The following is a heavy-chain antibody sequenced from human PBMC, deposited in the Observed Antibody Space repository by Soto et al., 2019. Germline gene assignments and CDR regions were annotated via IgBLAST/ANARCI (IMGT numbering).Heavy chain of an antibody. CDR1: GFSLSTSGVG. CDR2: IYWDDDK. V-gene: IGHV2-5*02. D-gene: IGHD1-1*01. J-gene: IGHJ4*02. Sequence: QITLKESGPTRVKPTQTLTLTCTFSGFSLSTSGVGVGWIRQPPGKALERLALIYWDDDKRYSPSLKSRLTITKXXTXHXXVLTMTNMDPVDTATYYCAPRAGLQGTWNGGCFAFWGQGALVTVSS. CDR3: APRAGLQGTWNGGCFAF.